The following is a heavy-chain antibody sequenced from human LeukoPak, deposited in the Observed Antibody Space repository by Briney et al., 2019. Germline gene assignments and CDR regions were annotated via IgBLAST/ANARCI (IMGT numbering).Heavy chain of an antibody. CDR3: ARGPKNYDYVWGSHRPTGYYFDY. J-gene: IGHJ4*02. V-gene: IGHV4-61*09. CDR2: IYTSGST. Sequence: SKTLSLTCTVSGASISSGSYYWSWIRQPAGKGPEWIGHIYTSGSTNFNPSLKSRVTISVDTSKNQFSLKLSSVTAADTAVYYCARGPKNYDYVWGSHRPTGYYFDYWGQGTLVTVSS. D-gene: IGHD3-16*02. CDR1: GASISSGSYY.